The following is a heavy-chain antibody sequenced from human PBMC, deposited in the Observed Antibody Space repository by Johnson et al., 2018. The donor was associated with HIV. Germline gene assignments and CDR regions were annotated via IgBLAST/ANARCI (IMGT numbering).Heavy chain of an antibody. J-gene: IGHJ3*02. CDR2: IRYDGSNK. CDR1: GFTLRSYG. V-gene: IGHV3-30*02. D-gene: IGHD6-13*01. CDR3: AKVRRGSSWYIAFDI. Sequence: QVQLVESGGGVVQPGGSLRLSCAASGFTLRSYGMHWVRQAPGKGLEWVTFIRYDGSNKYYADSVKGRFTVSRDNSKNTLYLQMNSLRAEDTALYYCAKVRRGSSWYIAFDIWGQGTMVTVSS.